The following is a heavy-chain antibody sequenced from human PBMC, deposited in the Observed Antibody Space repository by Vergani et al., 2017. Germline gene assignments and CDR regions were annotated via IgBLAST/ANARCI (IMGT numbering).Heavy chain of an antibody. V-gene: IGHV2-5*02. J-gene: IGHJ4*02. CDR3: AHSWVAGLGEFNRPRYFDY. Sequence: QITLKESGPTLVKPTQTLTLTCTFSGFSLSTSGVGVGWIRQPPGKALAWLALIYWDDDKRYSPSLKSRLTIPKDTSKNQMVLTMTNMHPVNTATYYCAHSWVAGLGEFNRPRYFDYGGQGTLVTVSS. CDR2: IYWDDDK. D-gene: IGHD3-16*01. CDR1: GFSLSTSGVG.